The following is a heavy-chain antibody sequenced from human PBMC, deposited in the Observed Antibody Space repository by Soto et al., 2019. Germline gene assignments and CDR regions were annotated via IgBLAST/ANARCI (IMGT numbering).Heavy chain of an antibody. J-gene: IGHJ6*02. CDR3: AMVDLYVTPTPQDV. D-gene: IGHD3-16*01. CDR1: GYTLTELS. V-gene: IGHV1-24*01. Sequence: GASLKVSCKVSGYTLTELSMHWVRQAPGKGLEWMGGFDPEDGETIYAQKFQGRVTMTEDTSTDTAYMELSSLRSEDTAVYYCAMVDLYVTPTPQDVWGQGTTVTVSS. CDR2: FDPEDGET.